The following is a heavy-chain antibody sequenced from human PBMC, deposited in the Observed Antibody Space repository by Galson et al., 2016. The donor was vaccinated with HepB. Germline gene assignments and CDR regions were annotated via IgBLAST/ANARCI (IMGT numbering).Heavy chain of an antibody. J-gene: IGHJ4*02. CDR3: ARRSYSNYIDS. CDR2: ISHTGAI. CDR1: GDSISSYY. D-gene: IGHD4-11*01. V-gene: IGHV4-59*04. Sequence: ETLSLTCPVSGDSISSYYWCWIRQPPGKGLEGIGTISHTGAIYSNSSLKSRLTISIDRSRNEFSLDLCSVTDADTAVYYCARRSYSNYIDSWGQGILVTVSS.